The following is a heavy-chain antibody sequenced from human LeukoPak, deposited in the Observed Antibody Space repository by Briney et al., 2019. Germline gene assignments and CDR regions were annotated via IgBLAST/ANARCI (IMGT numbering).Heavy chain of an antibody. Sequence: SQTLSLTCAVSGGSISSGGYSWSWIRQPPGKGLEWIGYIYHSGSTYYDPSLKGRVTISVDTSKNQFSLKLTSVTAADTAVYYCAREGPYSSAWFPNRPFDYWGQGSLVTVSS. D-gene: IGHD6-19*01. CDR1: GGSISSGGYS. J-gene: IGHJ4*02. V-gene: IGHV4-30-2*05. CDR3: AREGPYSSAWFPNRPFDY. CDR2: IYHSGST.